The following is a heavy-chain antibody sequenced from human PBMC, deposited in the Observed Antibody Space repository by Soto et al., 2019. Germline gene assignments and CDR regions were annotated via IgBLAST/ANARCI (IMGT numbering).Heavy chain of an antibody. CDR1: GFTFNNYA. Sequence: GGSLRLSCAASGFTFNNYAMSWVRQAPGKGLEWVSAISGNGISTYYADSVRGRFTISRDNSENTLFLQMNRLRADDTAVYYCTGDAISMVRGTHNWFDPWGQGTLVTVSS. CDR2: ISGNGIST. CDR3: TGDAISMVRGTHNWFDP. V-gene: IGHV3-23*01. D-gene: IGHD3-10*01. J-gene: IGHJ5*02.